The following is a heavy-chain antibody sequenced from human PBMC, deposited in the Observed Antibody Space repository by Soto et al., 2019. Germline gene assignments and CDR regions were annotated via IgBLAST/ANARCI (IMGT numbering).Heavy chain of an antibody. Sequence: PGGSLRLSCAASGFTFSNYDMHWVRQVTGKGLEWVSTIGTAGDTYYPGSVKGRFTISRENAKNSLYLQMNSLRAKDTAVYYCAKDWYSSGWYGVAFDIWGQGTMVTVS. CDR1: GFTFSNYD. D-gene: IGHD6-19*01. CDR3: AKDWYSSGWYGVAFDI. J-gene: IGHJ3*02. V-gene: IGHV3-13*01. CDR2: IGTAGDT.